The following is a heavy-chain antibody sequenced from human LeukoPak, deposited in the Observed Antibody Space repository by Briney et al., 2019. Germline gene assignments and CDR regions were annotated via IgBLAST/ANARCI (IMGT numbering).Heavy chain of an antibody. CDR2: IYSGGGT. D-gene: IGHD1-26*01. J-gene: IGHJ5*02. CDR1: GFTVSSNY. CDR3: ARDSGSYPGWFDP. Sequence: GGSPRLSCAASGFTVSSNYLTWVRQAPGKGLEWVSIIYSGGGTFYADSVKGRFTISRDNSKNTLFLQMNSLRVEDTAVYYCARDSGSYPGWFDPWGQGTLVTVSS. V-gene: IGHV3-66*01.